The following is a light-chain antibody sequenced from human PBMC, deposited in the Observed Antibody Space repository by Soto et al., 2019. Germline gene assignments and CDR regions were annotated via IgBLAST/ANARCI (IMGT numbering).Light chain of an antibody. V-gene: IGKV3-20*01. J-gene: IGKJ1*01. CDR3: QQYGSSPSWT. Sequence: EIVLTQSPGTLSLSLGERATLSCRASHSVSSSYLAWYQQKPGQAPRLLIYAASSRATGIPDRFSGSGSGTDFTLTISRLEPEDFAVYYCQQYGSSPSWTFGQGTKVDIK. CDR1: HSVSSSY. CDR2: AAS.